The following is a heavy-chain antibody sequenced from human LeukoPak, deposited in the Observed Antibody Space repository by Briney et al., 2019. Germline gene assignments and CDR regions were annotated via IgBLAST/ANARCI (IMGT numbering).Heavy chain of an antibody. Sequence: GASVKVSCKASGYTFTGYYMHWVRQAPGQGLEWMGWINPNSGGTNYAQKFQGRVTMTRDTSISTAYMELSRLRSDDTAVYYCARWYYYDSSGYSAFDYWGQGTLVTVSS. CDR2: INPNSGGT. CDR1: GYTFTGYY. J-gene: IGHJ4*02. CDR3: ARWYYYDSSGYSAFDY. V-gene: IGHV1-2*02. D-gene: IGHD3-22*01.